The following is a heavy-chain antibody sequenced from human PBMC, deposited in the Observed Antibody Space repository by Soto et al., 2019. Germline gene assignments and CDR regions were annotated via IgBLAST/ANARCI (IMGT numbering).Heavy chain of an antibody. CDR3: ARGTYDYDSSGYYYFDY. CDR2: IYYSGST. J-gene: IGHJ4*02. V-gene: IGHV4-59*01. CDR1: GGSISSYY. D-gene: IGHD3-22*01. Sequence: PSETLSLTCTVSGGSISSYYWSWIRQPPGKGLERIGYIYYSGSTNYNPSLKSRVTISVDTSKNQFSLKLRSVTAADTAVYYCARGTYDYDSSGYYYFDYWGQGTLVTVSS.